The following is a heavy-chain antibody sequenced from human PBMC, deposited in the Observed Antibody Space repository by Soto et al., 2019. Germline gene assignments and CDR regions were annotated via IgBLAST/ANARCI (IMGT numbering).Heavy chain of an antibody. CDR2: IYYSGST. D-gene: IGHD2-2*01. J-gene: IGHJ5*02. Sequence: QVQLQESGPGLVKPSQTLSLTCTVSGGSISSGGYYWSWIRQHPGKGLEWIGYIYYSGSTYYNPSLKSRVTISVDTSKNQFSLKLSSVTAADTAVYYWARSQDIVVVPAAVGPWFDPWGQGTLVTVSS. CDR3: ARSQDIVVVPAAVGPWFDP. CDR1: GGSISSGGYY. V-gene: IGHV4-31*03.